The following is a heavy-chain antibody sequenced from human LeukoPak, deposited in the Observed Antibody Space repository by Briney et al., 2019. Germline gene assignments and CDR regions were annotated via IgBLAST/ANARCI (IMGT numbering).Heavy chain of an antibody. CDR2: INPSDGTT. CDR3: ARGPTDMDFDY. Sequence: ASVKVSCKASGYTFTKSDYMHWVRQAPGQGLEWMGIINPSDGTTFYAQKLQGRVTMTRDTSTNTVYMELSRLRSEDNGVFYCARGPTDMDFDYWGQGSLVTVSS. J-gene: IGHJ4*02. V-gene: IGHV1-46*04. CDR1: GYTFTKSDY.